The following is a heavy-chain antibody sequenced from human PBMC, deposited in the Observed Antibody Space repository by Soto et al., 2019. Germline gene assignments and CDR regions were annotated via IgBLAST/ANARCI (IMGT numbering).Heavy chain of an antibody. Sequence: PGGSLRLSCAASGFMFNAYGMHWVRQAPGKGLEWVAVISFDGSNQYYEESVKGRFTISRDNSMDTVYLQMHSLRAEDTAVYFCVKAGTMTGTGTNPRSFDIWGRGTMGTV. D-gene: IGHD1-1*01. V-gene: IGHV3-30*18. CDR1: GFMFNAYG. CDR3: VKAGTMTGTGTNPRSFDI. J-gene: IGHJ3*02. CDR2: ISFDGSNQ.